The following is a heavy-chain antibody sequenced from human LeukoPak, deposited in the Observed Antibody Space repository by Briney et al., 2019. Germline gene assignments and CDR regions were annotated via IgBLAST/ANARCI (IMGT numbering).Heavy chain of an antibody. J-gene: IGHJ2*01. CDR2: INPSGGST. CDR1: GYTFTSYY. V-gene: IGHV1-46*01. CDR3: ARGPPYGDYSWYFDL. Sequence: ASVKVSCKASGYTFTSYYIHWVRQAPGQGLEWMGIINPSGGSTNYAQKFQGRVTMTRDTSTSTVYMELSSLRSEDSAVYYCARGPPYGDYSWYFDLWGRGTLVTVSS. D-gene: IGHD4-17*01.